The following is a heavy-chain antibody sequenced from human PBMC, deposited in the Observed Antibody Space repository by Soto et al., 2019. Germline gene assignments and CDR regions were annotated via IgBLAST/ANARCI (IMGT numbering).Heavy chain of an antibody. CDR1: GFTFSSYE. CDR2: ISSSGSTI. J-gene: IGHJ6*02. D-gene: IGHD3-10*01. Sequence: PGGSLRLSCAASGFTFSSYEMNWVRQAPGKGLEWVSYISSSGSTIYYADSVKGRFTISRDNAKNSLYLQMNSLRAEDTAVYYCAREPPGDYGSGSYYLESYYYGMDVWGQETTVTVSS. CDR3: AREPPGDYGSGSYYLESYYYGMDV. V-gene: IGHV3-48*03.